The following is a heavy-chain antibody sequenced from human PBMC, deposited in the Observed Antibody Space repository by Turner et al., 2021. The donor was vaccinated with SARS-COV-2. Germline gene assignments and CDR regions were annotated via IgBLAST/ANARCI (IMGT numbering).Heavy chain of an antibody. Sequence: EVQLVQSGAAVKKPGEALRISCKGSGYSFTSYWISWVRQMLGKGLEWMGRIDPSDAYTNYSPSFQGHVTISADKPISTAYLQWSSLKASDTAMYYCARSFGYCSSTSCLLNWFDPWGQGTLVTVSS. CDR1: GYSFTSYW. V-gene: IGHV5-10-1*01. D-gene: IGHD2-2*01. CDR3: ARSFGYCSSTSCLLNWFDP. J-gene: IGHJ5*02. CDR2: IDPSDAYT.